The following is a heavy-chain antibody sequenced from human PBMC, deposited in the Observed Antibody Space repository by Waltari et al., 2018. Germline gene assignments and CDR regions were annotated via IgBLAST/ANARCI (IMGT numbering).Heavy chain of an antibody. CDR3: AKGRTTVTTFSDYFDY. CDR1: GGTFSSYA. CDR2: IIPIFGTA. J-gene: IGHJ4*02. V-gene: IGHV1-69*13. Sequence: QVQLVQSGAEVKKPGSSVKVSCKASGGTFSSYAISWVRQAPGQGLEWMGGIIPIFGTANYAHKSQGRVTITADESTSTAYMELSSPRSEDTAVYYCAKGRTTVTTFSDYFDYWGQGTLVTVSS. D-gene: IGHD4-17*01.